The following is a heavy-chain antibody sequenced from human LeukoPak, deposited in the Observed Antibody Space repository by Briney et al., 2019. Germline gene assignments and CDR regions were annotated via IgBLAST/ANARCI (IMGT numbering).Heavy chain of an antibody. J-gene: IGHJ4*02. CDR1: GFTVSSNY. CDR2: IYSGGNT. V-gene: IGHV3-53*01. Sequence: PGGSLRLSCAASGFTVSSNYMSWVRQAPGKGLEWVSVIYSGGNTFHADSVKGRFTISRDNSKNTLYLQMNSLRADDTAVYYCAREVFMGATRFDYWGQGTLVTVSS. CDR3: AREVFMGATRFDY. D-gene: IGHD1-26*01.